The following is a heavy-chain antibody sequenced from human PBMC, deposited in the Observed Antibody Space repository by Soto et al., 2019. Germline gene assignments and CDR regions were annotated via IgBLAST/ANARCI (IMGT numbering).Heavy chain of an antibody. Sequence: GGSLRLSCAASGFTFSSYAMSWVRQAPGKGLEWVSAISGSGGSTYYADSVKGRFTISRDNSKNTLYLQMNSLRAEDTAVYYCAKEGNPSMIVLYYETDYWGQGTLVTFSS. V-gene: IGHV3-23*01. CDR2: ISGSGGST. J-gene: IGHJ4*02. CDR1: GFTFSSYA. CDR3: AKEGNPSMIVLYYETDY. D-gene: IGHD3-22*01.